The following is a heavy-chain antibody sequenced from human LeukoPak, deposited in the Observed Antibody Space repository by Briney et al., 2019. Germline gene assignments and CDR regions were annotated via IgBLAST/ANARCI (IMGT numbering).Heavy chain of an antibody. V-gene: IGHV3-21*01. CDR1: GFTFSSYS. Sequence: GGSLRLSCAASGFTFSSYSMNWVRQAPGKGLEWVSSISSSSSYIYYADSAKGRFTISRDNAKNSLYLQMNSLRAEDTAVYYCARSRGSSGWYRWFDPWGQGTLVTVSS. J-gene: IGHJ5*02. CDR2: ISSSSSYI. CDR3: ARSRGSSGWYRWFDP. D-gene: IGHD6-19*01.